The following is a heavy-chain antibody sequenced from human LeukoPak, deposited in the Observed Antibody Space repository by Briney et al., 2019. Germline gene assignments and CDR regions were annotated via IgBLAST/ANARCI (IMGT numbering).Heavy chain of an antibody. Sequence: TTGGSLRLSCAASGFTFTNAWMSWVRQAPGKGLEWVGRFKSKTDGGTTDYAAPVKGRFTVSRDDSKNTLYLQMNSLKTDDTAVYYCTAGVRGLIIDEWGQGILVTVSS. J-gene: IGHJ4*02. CDR1: GFTFTNAW. CDR2: FKSKTDGGTT. D-gene: IGHD3-10*01. CDR3: TAGVRGLIIDE. V-gene: IGHV3-15*01.